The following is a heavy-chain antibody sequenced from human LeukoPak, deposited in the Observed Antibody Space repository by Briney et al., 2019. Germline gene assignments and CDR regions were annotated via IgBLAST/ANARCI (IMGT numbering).Heavy chain of an antibody. CDR1: GFSFSAYG. J-gene: IGHJ4*02. V-gene: IGHV3-33*01. CDR2: IWYDGSSK. D-gene: IGHD3-22*01. CDR3: AREMYYYDGSGYYPLDC. Sequence: PGRSLRLSCAASGFSFSAYGVHWVRQAPGKGLEWVAVIWYDGSSKDYADSVKGRFTISRDNSKNTLYLQMNSLRAEDTAVYYCAREMYYYDGSGYYPLDCWGQGTLVTVSS.